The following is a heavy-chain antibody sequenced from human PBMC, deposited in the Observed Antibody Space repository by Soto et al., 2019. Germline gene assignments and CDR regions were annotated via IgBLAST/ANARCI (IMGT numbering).Heavy chain of an antibody. V-gene: IGHV1-18*01. CDR3: ARDRAYYNQRVFDY. CDR1: GYTFTIYG. CDR2: ISPDNGNT. J-gene: IGHJ4*02. Sequence: ASVKVSCKASGYTFTIYGINWVRQAPGQGLEWMGWISPDNGNTNYAQKLQGRVTMTTDTSTSTAYMELRSLRSDDTAVYYCARDRAYYNQRVFDYRGQGTLVTVSS. D-gene: IGHD3-22*01.